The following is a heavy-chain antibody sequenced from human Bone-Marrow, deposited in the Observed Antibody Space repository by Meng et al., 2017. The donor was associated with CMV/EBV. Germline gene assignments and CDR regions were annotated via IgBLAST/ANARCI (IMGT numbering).Heavy chain of an antibody. Sequence: GESLKISCAASGFIFSNAWMSWVRQAPGKGLEWVGRIKSKSDGGTTDYAAPVEGRFTISRDDSKNTLYLQMNSLKIEDTAVYYCTTHYSDSSGYRSGMDVWGQGTTVTCSS. V-gene: IGHV3-15*01. CDR1: GFIFSNAW. J-gene: IGHJ6*01. CDR3: TTHYSDSSGYRSGMDV. CDR2: IKSKSDGGTT. D-gene: IGHD3-22*01.